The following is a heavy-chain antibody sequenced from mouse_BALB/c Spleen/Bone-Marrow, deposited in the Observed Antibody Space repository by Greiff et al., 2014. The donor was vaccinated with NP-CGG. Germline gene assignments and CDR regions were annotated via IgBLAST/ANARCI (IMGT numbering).Heavy chain of an antibody. CDR2: IYPGNVNT. CDR3: ARRFITTTHWYFDV. D-gene: IGHD1-2*01. V-gene: IGHV1S56*01. Sequence: VQVVESGPELVKPGASVRISCKASGFTFTSYFIHWMKERPGQGLEWIGWIYPGNVNTNYNEKFKGKATLTADKSSTTAHMQLSSLTSEDSAVYFCARRFITTTHWYFDVWGAGTTVTVSS. J-gene: IGHJ1*01. CDR1: GFTFTSYF.